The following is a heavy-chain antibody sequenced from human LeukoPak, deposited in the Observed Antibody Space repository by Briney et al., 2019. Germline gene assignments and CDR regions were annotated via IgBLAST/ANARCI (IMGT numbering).Heavy chain of an antibody. CDR3: ARVPLYDFSSGYYGTSTVTGEFDY. Sequence: ASVKVSCKASGYTFTGYYMHWVRQAPGQGLEWMGWINPNSGGTNYAQKFQGRVTMTRDTSISTAYMELSRLRSDDTAVYYCARVPLYDFSSGYYGTSTVTGEFDYWGQGTLVTVSS. V-gene: IGHV1-2*02. D-gene: IGHD3-3*01. CDR2: INPNSGGT. CDR1: GYTFTGYY. J-gene: IGHJ4*02.